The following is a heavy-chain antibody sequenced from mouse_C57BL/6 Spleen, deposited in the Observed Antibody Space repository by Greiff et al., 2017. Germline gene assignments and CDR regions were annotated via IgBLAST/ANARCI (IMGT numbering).Heavy chain of an antibody. V-gene: IGHV1-69*01. D-gene: IGHD4-1*01. CDR2: IDPSDSYT. J-gene: IGHJ3*01. CDR3: ARMEDWDGFAY. CDR1: GYTFTSYW. Sequence: QVQLKQPGAELVMPGASVKLSCKASGYTFTSYWMHWVKQRPGQGLEWIGEIDPSDSYTNYNQKFKGKSTLTVDKSSSTAYMQLSSLTSEDSAVYYCARMEDWDGFAYWGQGTLVTVSA.